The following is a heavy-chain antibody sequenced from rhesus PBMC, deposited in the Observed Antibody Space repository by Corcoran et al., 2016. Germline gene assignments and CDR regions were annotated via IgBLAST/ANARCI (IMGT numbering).Heavy chain of an antibody. CDR1: GGSISSSNW. CDR2: ISGSIGTT. J-gene: IGHJ4*01. V-gene: IGHV4-65*01. Sequence: QVQLQESGPGLVKHSETLSLTCAVSGGSISSSNWWSWIRQPPGIGLEWIGYISGSIGTTDYHPALKSRVTISTDTSNNQFSLKLSSVTAADTAVYYCARGQRILGDFDYWGQGVLVIVSS. D-gene: IGHD3-34*01. CDR3: ARGQRILGDFDY.